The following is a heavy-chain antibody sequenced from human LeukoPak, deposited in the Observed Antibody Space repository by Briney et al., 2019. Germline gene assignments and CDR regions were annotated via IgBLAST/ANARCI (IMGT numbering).Heavy chain of an antibody. J-gene: IGHJ4*02. CDR3: ARRHVEYSSSSDPYYFDY. CDR2: IYHSGST. Sequence: SETLSLTCTVSGYSISSGYYWGWIRQPPGKGLEWIGSIYHSGSTYYNPSLKSRVTISVDTSKSQFSLKLSSVTAADTAVYYCARRHVEYSSSSDPYYFDYWGQGTLVTVSS. V-gene: IGHV4-38-2*02. CDR1: GYSISSGYY. D-gene: IGHD6-6*01.